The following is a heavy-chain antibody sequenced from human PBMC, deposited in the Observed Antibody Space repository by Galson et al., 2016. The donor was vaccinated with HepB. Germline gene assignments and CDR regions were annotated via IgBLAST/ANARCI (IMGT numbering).Heavy chain of an antibody. J-gene: IGHJ3*02. D-gene: IGHD2-15*01. CDR2: ISEDGRAT. V-gene: IGHV3-74*01. CDR3: ARVFPARCSGRSCFSEGAFDI. Sequence: SLRLSCAASGFTFSTHWMHWVRQAPGKGLVCVSRISEDGRATNYAGSVKGRFAISRDNAKNTLYLQMNSLSAEDTAIYYCARVFPARCSGRSCFSEGAFDIWGQGTMVIVSS. CDR1: GFTFSTHW.